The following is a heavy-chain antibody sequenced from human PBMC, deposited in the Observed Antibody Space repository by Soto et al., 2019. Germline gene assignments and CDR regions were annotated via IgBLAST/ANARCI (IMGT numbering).Heavy chain of an antibody. V-gene: IGHV3-7*01. CDR1: GFTFSSYW. CDR2: IKQDGSEE. J-gene: IGHJ6*02. Sequence: EVQLVESGGGLVQPGGSLRLSCVDSGFTFSSYWMSWVRQAPVKGLEWVGNIKQDGSEENYVDSVKGRFTISRDNAKNSMYLQMNSLRAEDTAVYYCARIAASGRGWAVWGQGTTVAVSS. CDR3: ARIAASGRGWAV. D-gene: IGHD6-13*01.